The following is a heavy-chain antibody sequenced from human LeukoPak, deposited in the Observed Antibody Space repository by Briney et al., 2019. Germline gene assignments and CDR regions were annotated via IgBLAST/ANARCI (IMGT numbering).Heavy chain of an antibody. CDR2: ISGSGGST. V-gene: IGHV3-23*01. CDR1: GFTFSSYA. Sequence: GGSLRLSCAASGFTFSSYAMSWVRQAPGKGLEWVSAISGSGGSTYYADSVKGRFTISRDNSKITLYVQMNSLRAEDTAVYYCARAVDFWSGYPQPNWFDPWVQGTLVTVSS. D-gene: IGHD3-3*01. J-gene: IGHJ5*02. CDR3: ARAVDFWSGYPQPNWFDP.